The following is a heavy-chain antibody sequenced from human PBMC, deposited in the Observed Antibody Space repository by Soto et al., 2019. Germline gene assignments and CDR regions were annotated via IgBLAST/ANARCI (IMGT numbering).Heavy chain of an antibody. Sequence: QITLKESGPTLVKPTQTLTLACTFSGFSLRASGFGVGWIRQPPGKAPEWLAVIYWDDQKRYSPSLESRLTVTKDISGNQVVLTMTNLDPLDTGSYFCAHTTRLQLRADADRRDAFDIWGQGTTVTVSS. V-gene: IGHV2-5*02. CDR3: AHTTRLQLRADADRRDAFDI. J-gene: IGHJ3*02. CDR2: IYWDDQK. CDR1: GFSLRASGFG. D-gene: IGHD3-10*01.